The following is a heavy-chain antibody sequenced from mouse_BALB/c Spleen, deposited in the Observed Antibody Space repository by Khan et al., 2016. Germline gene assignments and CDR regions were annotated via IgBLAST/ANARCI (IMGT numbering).Heavy chain of an antibody. CDR3: ATWDYDACFAY. D-gene: IGHD2-4*01. Sequence: VQLKQSGAELVKPGASVKLSCTASGFNIKDTYMHWVKQRPEQGLEWIGRIDPANGNTKYDPKFQGKATITADTSSNTAYMQLSSLTSEDTDDYYCATWDYDACFAYWGQGALVSASA. CDR1: GFNIKDTY. CDR2: IDPANGNT. V-gene: IGHV14-3*02. J-gene: IGHJ3*01.